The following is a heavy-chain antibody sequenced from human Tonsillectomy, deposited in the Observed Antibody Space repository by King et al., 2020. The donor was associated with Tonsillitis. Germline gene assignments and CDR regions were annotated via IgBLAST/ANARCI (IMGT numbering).Heavy chain of an antibody. D-gene: IGHD3-10*01. CDR2: ISWNGANI. Sequence: VQLVESGGGLVQPGRSLRLSCAASGFTFDDYAMYWVRQGPGKGLEWVSGISWNGANIGYADSVKGRFTISRDNAKNSLYLQMNSLRAEDTALYYCAKRPTFYYGSGSYWGGDYWGQGTLVTVSS. CDR3: AKRPTFYYGSGSYWGGDY. V-gene: IGHV3-9*01. J-gene: IGHJ4*02. CDR1: GFTFDDYA.